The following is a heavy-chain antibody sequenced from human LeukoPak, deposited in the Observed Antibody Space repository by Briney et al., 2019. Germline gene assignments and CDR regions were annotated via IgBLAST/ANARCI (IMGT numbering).Heavy chain of an antibody. CDR3: ARDSPPPVLLWFGEPRPNYYYYGMDV. CDR1: GFTVSSNY. D-gene: IGHD3-10*01. CDR2: IYSGGST. V-gene: IGHV3-66*01. J-gene: IGHJ6*02. Sequence: GGSLRLSCAASGFTVSSNYMSWVRQAPWKGLEWVSVIYSGGSTYYADSVKGRFTISRDNSKNTLYLQMNSLRAEDTAVYYCARDSPPPVLLWFGEPRPNYYYYGMDVWGQGTTVTVSS.